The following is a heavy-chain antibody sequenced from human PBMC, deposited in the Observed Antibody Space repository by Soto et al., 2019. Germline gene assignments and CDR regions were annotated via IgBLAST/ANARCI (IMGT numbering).Heavy chain of an antibody. V-gene: IGHV4-39*01. CDR2: IYYSGST. CDR3: ASYTGGGCSGGSCYTKYYYYYMDV. CDR1: GGSISSSSYY. D-gene: IGHD2-15*01. Sequence: SETLSLTCTVSGGSISSSSYYWGWIRQPPGKGLEWIGSIYYSGSTYYNPSLKSRVTISVDTSKNQFSLKLSSVTAADTAVYYCASYTGGGCSGGSCYTKYYYYYMDVWGKGTTVTVSS. J-gene: IGHJ6*03.